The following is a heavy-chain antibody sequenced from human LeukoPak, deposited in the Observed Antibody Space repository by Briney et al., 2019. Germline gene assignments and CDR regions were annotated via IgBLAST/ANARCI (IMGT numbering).Heavy chain of an antibody. CDR3: TTWELRAFFDY. D-gene: IGHD1-26*01. CDR2: IKSKTDGGTT. CDR1: GFTFSNAW. Sequence: GSLRLSCAASGFTFSNAWMSWVRQAPRKGLEWVGRIKSKTDGGTTDYAAPVKGRFTISRDDSKNMLYLQMNSLKTEDTAVYYCTTWELRAFFDYWGQGTLVTVSS. J-gene: IGHJ4*02. V-gene: IGHV3-15*01.